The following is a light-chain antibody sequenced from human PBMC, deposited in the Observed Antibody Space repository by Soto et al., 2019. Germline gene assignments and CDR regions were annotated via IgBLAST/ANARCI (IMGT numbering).Light chain of an antibody. V-gene: IGKV4-1*01. CDR1: QSVLYSSNNENC. Sequence: DIVMTQSPDSLAVSLGERATINCKSSQSVLYSSNNENCLAWYQQKPGQPPNLLIYWASTRESGVPDRFSGSGSGRDFTLTISSLQAEDVAVYYCQQYYSTPPTFGQGTKVEIK. J-gene: IGKJ1*01. CDR2: WAS. CDR3: QQYYSTPPT.